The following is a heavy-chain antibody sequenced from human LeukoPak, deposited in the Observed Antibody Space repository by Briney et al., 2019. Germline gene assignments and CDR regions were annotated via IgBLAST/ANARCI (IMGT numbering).Heavy chain of an antibody. V-gene: IGHV3-23*01. D-gene: IGHD3-10*01. Sequence: PGGSLRLSCAASGFTFSSYAMSWVRQAPGKGLEWVSATSGRGGSTYYADSVKGRFTISRDNSKNTLYLQMNSLRAEDTAVYYCAKNPLLWFGPPSEYYFDYWGQGTLVTVSS. CDR2: TSGRGGST. CDR3: AKNPLLWFGPPSEYYFDY. CDR1: GFTFSSYA. J-gene: IGHJ4*02.